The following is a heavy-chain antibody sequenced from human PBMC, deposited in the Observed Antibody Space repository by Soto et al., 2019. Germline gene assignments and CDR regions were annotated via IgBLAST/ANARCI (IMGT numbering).Heavy chain of an antibody. D-gene: IGHD3-10*01. CDR3: AAGEIEDYYYYYGMDV. V-gene: IGHV4-59*03. CDR1: GDSINSHY. CDR2: IYYSGST. Sequence: ASETLSLTCTVSGDSINSHYWTWIRQPPGKGLEWIGYIYYSGSTNYNPSLKSRVTITRDMSTSTAYMELSSLRSEDTAVYYCAAGEIEDYYYYYGMDVWGQGTTVTVSS. J-gene: IGHJ6*02.